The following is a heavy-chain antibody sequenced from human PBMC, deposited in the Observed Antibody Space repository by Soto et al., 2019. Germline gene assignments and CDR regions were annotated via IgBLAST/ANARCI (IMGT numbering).Heavy chain of an antibody. V-gene: IGHV3-74*01. Sequence: EVQLVESGGGLVQPGGSLRLSCAASGFTFSSYWMHWVRQAPGKGLVWVSRINSDGSSTSYADSVKGRFTISRDNAKNTLYLQMNSLRAEDTAVYYCARRGYSYGYYYYYYMDVWGKGTTVTVSS. CDR1: GFTFSSYW. CDR2: INSDGSST. D-gene: IGHD5-18*01. CDR3: ARRGYSYGYYYYYYMDV. J-gene: IGHJ6*03.